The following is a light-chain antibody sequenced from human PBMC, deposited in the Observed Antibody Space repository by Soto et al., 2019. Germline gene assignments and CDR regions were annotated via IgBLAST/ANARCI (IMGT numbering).Light chain of an antibody. Sequence: DIQLTQSPSSLSASVGDRITITCRASQSISTYLNWYQQKPGEAPTLLVYAASSLQSGVPSRFSGSGSGTDFTLTITSLQPDDFATYYCQQYYTYWTFGQGTKVDIK. V-gene: IGKV1-39*01. CDR3: QQYYTYWT. CDR2: AAS. CDR1: QSISTY. J-gene: IGKJ1*01.